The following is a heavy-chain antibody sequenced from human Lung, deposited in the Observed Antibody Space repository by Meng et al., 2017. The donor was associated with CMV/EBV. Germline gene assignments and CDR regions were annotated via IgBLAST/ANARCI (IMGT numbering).Heavy chain of an antibody. D-gene: IGHD2-15*01. Sequence: GESLKISCAASGFTFSSYGMHWVRQAPGKGLEWVAFIRYDGSNKYYADSVKGRFTISRDNSKNTLYLQMNSLRAEDTAVYYCSIYCSGDSCYSDAFDIWGQGXMVTVSS. CDR2: IRYDGSNK. CDR3: SIYCSGDSCYSDAFDI. J-gene: IGHJ3*02. V-gene: IGHV3-30*02. CDR1: GFTFSSYG.